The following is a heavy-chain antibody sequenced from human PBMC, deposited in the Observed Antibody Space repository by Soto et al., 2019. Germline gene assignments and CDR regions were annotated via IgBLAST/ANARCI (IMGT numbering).Heavy chain of an antibody. V-gene: IGHV1-69*02. CDR3: ARDDGLAYCGGDCYA. Sequence: QVQLVQSGAEVKKPGSSVKVSCKASGGTFSSYTISWVRQAPGQGLEWMGRIIPILGIANYAQKFQGRVTITADKSTSTAHMELRSLRSEDTAGYYCARDDGLAYCGGDCYAWGQGTLVTVSS. CDR2: IIPILGIA. J-gene: IGHJ4*02. D-gene: IGHD2-21*02. CDR1: GGTFSSYT.